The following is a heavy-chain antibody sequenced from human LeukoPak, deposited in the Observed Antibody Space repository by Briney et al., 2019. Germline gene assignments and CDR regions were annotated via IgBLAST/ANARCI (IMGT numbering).Heavy chain of an antibody. J-gene: IGHJ5*02. CDR1: GGTFSSYA. V-gene: IGHV1-69*05. CDR3: ARYANPRFNWNSDWFDP. CDR2: IIPIFGTA. Sequence: GASVKVSCKASGGTFSSYAISWVRQAPGQGPEWMGGIIPIFGTANYAQKFQGRVTITTDESTSTAYMELSSLRSEDTAVYYCARYANPRFNWNSDWFDPWGQGTLVTVSS. D-gene: IGHD1/OR15-1a*01.